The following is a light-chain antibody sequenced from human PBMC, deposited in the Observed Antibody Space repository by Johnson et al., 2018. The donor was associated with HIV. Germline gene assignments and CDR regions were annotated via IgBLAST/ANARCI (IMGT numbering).Light chain of an antibody. Sequence: QSVLTQPPSVSAAPGQKVTISCSGSSSNIGNNYVSWYQQLPGTAPKLLIYEHNKRPSGIPDRFSGSKSGTSATLVMTGLQTGDEADNYCGTWYTRLNAYVFGTGTKVTVL. V-gene: IGLV1-51*01. CDR3: GTWYTRLNAYV. J-gene: IGLJ1*01. CDR2: EHN. CDR1: SSNIGNNY.